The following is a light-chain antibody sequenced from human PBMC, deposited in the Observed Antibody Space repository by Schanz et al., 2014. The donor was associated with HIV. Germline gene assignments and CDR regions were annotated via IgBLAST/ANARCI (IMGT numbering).Light chain of an antibody. CDR3: AAWGDSLEGWV. CDR2: SND. Sequence: QSVLTQPPSASGTPGQRVTISCSGSSSDTGRNTVTWHHPPPGTAPKLLIYSNDQRPSGVPARFSGSKSGTSASLAISGLQSADEADYYCAAWGDSLEGWVFGGGTKLTVL. J-gene: IGLJ3*02. CDR1: SSDTGRNT. V-gene: IGLV1-44*01.